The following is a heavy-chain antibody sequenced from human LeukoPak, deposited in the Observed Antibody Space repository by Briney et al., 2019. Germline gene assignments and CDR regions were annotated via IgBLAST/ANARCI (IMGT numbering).Heavy chain of an antibody. D-gene: IGHD3-22*01. V-gene: IGHV3-74*01. CDR3: ARDLSVYYYDSSGYSPFDY. J-gene: IGHJ4*02. CDR1: GFTFSSYW. Sequence: GGSLRLSCAASGFTFSSYWMHWVRQAPGKGLVWVSRINSDGSSTSYADSVKGRFTISRDNAKNTLYLQMNSLRAEDTAVYYCARDLSVYYYDSSGYSPFDYWGQGTLVTVSS. CDR2: INSDGSST.